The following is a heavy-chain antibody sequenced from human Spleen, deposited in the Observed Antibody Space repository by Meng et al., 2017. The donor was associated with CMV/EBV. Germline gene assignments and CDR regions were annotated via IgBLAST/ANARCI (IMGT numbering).Heavy chain of an antibody. CDR1: FTFSSYA. Sequence: FTFSSYAMHWVRQAPGKGLEWVAVISYDGSNKYYADSVKGRFTISRDNSKNTLYLQMNSLRAEDTAVYYCARDATRGIAAAGKHLQHWGQGTLVTVSS. CDR2: ISYDGSNK. CDR3: ARDATRGIAAAGKHLQH. V-gene: IGHV3-30*04. J-gene: IGHJ1*01. D-gene: IGHD6-13*01.